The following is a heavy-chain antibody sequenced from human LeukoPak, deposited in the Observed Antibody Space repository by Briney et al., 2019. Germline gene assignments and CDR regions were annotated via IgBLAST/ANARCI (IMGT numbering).Heavy chain of an antibody. CDR3: ARVKVVDTAMQY. V-gene: IGHV1-8*01. D-gene: IGHD5-18*01. CDR2: MNPNSGNT. Sequence: GASVKVSCKASGYTFTIYDINWVRQATGQGLEWMGWMNPNSGNTGYAQNFQGRVTMTRNTSISTAYMELSSLRSEDTAVYYCARVKVVDTAMQYWGQGTLVTVSS. J-gene: IGHJ4*02. CDR1: GYTFTIYD.